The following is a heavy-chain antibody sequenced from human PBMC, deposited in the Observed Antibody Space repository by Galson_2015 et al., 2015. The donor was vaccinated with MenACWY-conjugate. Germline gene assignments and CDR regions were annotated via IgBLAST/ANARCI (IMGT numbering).Heavy chain of an antibody. CDR3: ARVGTWIHQYFYYMDV. Sequence: SLRLSCAASGFTFTGYEFNWVRQAPGKGLEWLSYISKSGSPIYYADSVKGRFTISRDNIKKSLFLEMNSLRAGDTGVYYCARVGTWIHQYFYYMDVWGQGTLVTVS. V-gene: IGHV3-48*03. CDR1: GFTFTGYE. J-gene: IGHJ4*02. CDR2: ISKSGSPI. D-gene: IGHD5-18*01.